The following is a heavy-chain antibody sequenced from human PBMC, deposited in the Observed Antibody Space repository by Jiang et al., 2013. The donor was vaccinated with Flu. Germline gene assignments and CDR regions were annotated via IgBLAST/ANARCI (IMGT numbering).Heavy chain of an antibody. Sequence: SGAEVKKPGTSVKVSCKASGFTFSNSAVQWVRQARGQRLELVGWIVVGSGNTNYARDFQERVSITRDMSTNTAYMEVKSLRLEDTAVYYCAADDTTRLQWGQGSLVTVTS. CDR3: AADDTTRLQ. CDR1: GFTFSNSA. CDR2: IVVGSGNT. D-gene: IGHD1-1*01. J-gene: IGHJ4*02. V-gene: IGHV1-58*01.